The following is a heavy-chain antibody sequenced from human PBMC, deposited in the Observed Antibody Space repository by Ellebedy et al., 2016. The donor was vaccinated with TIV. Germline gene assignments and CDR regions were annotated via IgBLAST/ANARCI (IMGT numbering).Heavy chain of an antibody. V-gene: IGHV1-24*01. Sequence: AASVKVSCKVSGYTLTELSMHWVRQAPGKGLEWMGGFDPEDGETIYAQKFQGRVTMTEETSTDTAYMELRSLRSGDTAVYYCATTSGYWGQGTLVTVSS. CDR2: FDPEDGET. CDR1: GYTLTELS. J-gene: IGHJ4*02. CDR3: ATTSGY.